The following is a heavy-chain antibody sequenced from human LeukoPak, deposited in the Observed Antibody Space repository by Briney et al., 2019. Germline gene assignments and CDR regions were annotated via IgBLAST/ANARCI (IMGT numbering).Heavy chain of an antibody. CDR1: GFTFSSDA. CDR3: AYKWELSH. Sequence: WGSLRLSCAASGFTFSSDAMSWVRQAPGKGLEWVSAIRGSGGSTYYADSVKGRFTISRDNSKNTLYLQMNSLRAEDTAVYYCAYKWELSHWGQGTLVTVSS. J-gene: IGHJ4*02. D-gene: IGHD1-26*01. V-gene: IGHV3-23*01. CDR2: IRGSGGST.